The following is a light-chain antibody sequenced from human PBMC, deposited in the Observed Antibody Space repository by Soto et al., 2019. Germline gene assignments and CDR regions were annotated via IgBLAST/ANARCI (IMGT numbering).Light chain of an antibody. CDR3: QHHNNWPPGT. CDR2: GAS. J-gene: IGKJ1*01. CDR1: LTVGTN. V-gene: IGKV3-15*01. Sequence: VMTQSPATLSVSPGESATLSCRASLTVGTNLAWYQQKPGQPPRLLIYGASTRATGIPARFSGSGSGTDFTLPISTLQSEDFAVYYCQHHNNWPPGTFGQGTKVEIK.